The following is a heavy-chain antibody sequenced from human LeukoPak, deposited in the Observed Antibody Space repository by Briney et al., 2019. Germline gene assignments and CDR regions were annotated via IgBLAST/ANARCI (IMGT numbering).Heavy chain of an antibody. V-gene: IGHV4-61*10. D-gene: IGHD6-19*01. CDR1: GGSISSGSYY. Sequence: TSQTLSLTCTVSGGSISSGSYYWSWIRQPAGKGLEWIGYIYYSGSTNYNPSLKSRVTISVDTSKNQFSLNLSSVTAADTAVYYCARLTAGYTSGWYGNAFDTWGLGTMVTVSS. CDR3: ARLTAGYTSGWYGNAFDT. CDR2: IYYSGST. J-gene: IGHJ3*02.